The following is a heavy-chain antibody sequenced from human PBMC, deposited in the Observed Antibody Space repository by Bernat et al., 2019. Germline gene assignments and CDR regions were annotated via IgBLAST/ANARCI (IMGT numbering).Heavy chain of an antibody. CDR3: AKEGVVAVAGIRSLYYFDC. CDR1: GGSISSSNW. V-gene: IGHV4-4*02. D-gene: IGHD6-19*01. Sequence: QVQLQESGPGLVKPSGTLSLTCAVSGGSISSSNWWSWVRQPPGKGLEWIGEIYHSGSTNYNPSLKSRVTISVDKSKNQFSLKLSSVTAADTAVYYCAKEGVVAVAGIRSLYYFDCWGQGTLVTVSS. J-gene: IGHJ4*02. CDR2: IYHSGST.